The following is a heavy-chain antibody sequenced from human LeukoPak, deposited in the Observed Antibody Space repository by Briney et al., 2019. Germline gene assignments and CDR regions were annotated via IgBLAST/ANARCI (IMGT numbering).Heavy chain of an antibody. CDR1: GGSFSGYY. V-gene: IGHV4-34*01. CDR2: INHSGST. J-gene: IGHJ4*02. CDR3: AGGAGGYCSSTSCSHLDY. Sequence: SETLSLTCAVYGGSFSGYYWSWIRQPPGKGLEWIGEINHSGSTNYNPSLKSRVTISVDTSKNQFSLKLSSVTAADTAVYYCAGGAGGYCSSTSCSHLDYWGQGTLVTVSS. D-gene: IGHD2-2*01.